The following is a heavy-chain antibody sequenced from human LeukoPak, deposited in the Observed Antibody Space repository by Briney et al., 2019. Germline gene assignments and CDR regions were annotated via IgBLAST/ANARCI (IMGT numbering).Heavy chain of an antibody. CDR3: ARDVAAAGASNWFDP. V-gene: IGHV3-30*02. Sequence: GGSLRLSCAASGFTFSSYGMHWVRQAPGKGLEWVAFIRYDGSNKYYADSVKGRFTISRDNSKNTLYLQMNSLRAEDTAVYYCARDVAAAGASNWFDPWGQGTLVTVSS. CDR1: GFTFSSYG. J-gene: IGHJ5*02. CDR2: IRYDGSNK. D-gene: IGHD6-13*01.